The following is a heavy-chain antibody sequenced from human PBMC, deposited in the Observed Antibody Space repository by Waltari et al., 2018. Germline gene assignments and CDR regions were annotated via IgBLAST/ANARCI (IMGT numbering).Heavy chain of an antibody. V-gene: IGHV5-51*01. CDR1: GSTFTSYG. CDR3: ARRDPGGFFFDF. J-gene: IGHJ4*02. CDR2: MYPGDSDT. Sequence: EVQLVQSGAEVNKHGASLKISCKGSGSTFTSYGIAWVRQMPGKGLEWMGIMYPGDSDTKYSPSFKGQVTISADKSINTAYLQWSSLRASDTAIYYCARRDPGGFFFDFWGQGTLVTVSS. D-gene: IGHD3-3*01.